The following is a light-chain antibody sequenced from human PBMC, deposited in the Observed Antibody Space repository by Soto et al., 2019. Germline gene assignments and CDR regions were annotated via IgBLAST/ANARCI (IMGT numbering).Light chain of an antibody. V-gene: IGKV3-20*01. Sequence: EIVLTQSPGTLSLSPGERATLSCRASQSVSSSYLAWYQQKPGQAPTLLIYGASSRATGIPDRFSGSGSGTDFTLTISRLEPEDFAVYYCQQYGSSPQVYTFGQGTKLEIK. CDR3: QQYGSSPQVYT. J-gene: IGKJ2*01. CDR2: GAS. CDR1: QSVSSSY.